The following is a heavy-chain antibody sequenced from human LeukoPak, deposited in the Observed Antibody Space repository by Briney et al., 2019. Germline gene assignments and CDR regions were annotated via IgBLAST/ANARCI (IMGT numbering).Heavy chain of an antibody. CDR3: AKDLQLYCTNGVCYTPYLDY. Sequence: PGGSLRLSCAASGFTFSSYAMSWVRQAPGKGLEWVSAISGSGGSTYYADSVKGRFTISRDNSKNTLYLQMNSLRAEDTAVYYCAKDLQLYCTNGVCYTPYLDYWGQGTLVTVSS. CDR2: ISGSGGST. CDR1: GFTFSSYA. D-gene: IGHD2-8*01. J-gene: IGHJ4*02. V-gene: IGHV3-23*01.